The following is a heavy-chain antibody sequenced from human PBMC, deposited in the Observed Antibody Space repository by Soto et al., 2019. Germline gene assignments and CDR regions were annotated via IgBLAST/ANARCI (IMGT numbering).Heavy chain of an antibody. J-gene: IGHJ4*02. V-gene: IGHV3-48*03. D-gene: IGHD1-1*01. CDR3: VREGGSRAFDS. Sequence: EVQLVASGGDLVPPGGSLRLSCAVSGLTFSTDEMNWVRQAPGKGLEWLAYISYTSTTIKYADSVKGRFAVSRDNAKKSLYLQMNNLRVEDTAIYYCVREGGSRAFDSWGQGTLVTVSS. CDR1: GLTFSTDE. CDR2: ISYTSTTI.